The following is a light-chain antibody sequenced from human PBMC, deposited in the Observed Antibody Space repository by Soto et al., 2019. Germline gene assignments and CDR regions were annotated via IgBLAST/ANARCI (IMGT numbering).Light chain of an antibody. CDR3: AAWDDSLSGPV. CDR1: SSNIGSNY. V-gene: IGLV1-47*01. J-gene: IGLJ2*01. CDR2: RNN. Sequence: QPVLTQPPSASGTPGQRVTISCSGSSSNIGSNYVYWYQQLPGTAPKLLIYRNNQRPSGVPDRFSGSKSGTSGSLAISGLRSEDEADYYCAAWDDSLSGPVFGGGTTLTVL.